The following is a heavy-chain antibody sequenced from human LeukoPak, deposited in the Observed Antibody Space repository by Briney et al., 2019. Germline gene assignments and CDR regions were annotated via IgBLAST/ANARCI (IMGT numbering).Heavy chain of an antibody. Sequence: PGGSLRLSWAASGFTFSSYGMSWVRQAPGKGPAWGANIKQDGSGKYYVDSVKGRFTISRANAKNSLYLQMNSLRAEDTAVYSCARAPKGKTWGQGTLVTVSS. CDR3: ARAPKGKT. CDR2: IKQDGSGK. J-gene: IGHJ5*02. CDR1: GFTFSSYG. V-gene: IGHV3-7*01.